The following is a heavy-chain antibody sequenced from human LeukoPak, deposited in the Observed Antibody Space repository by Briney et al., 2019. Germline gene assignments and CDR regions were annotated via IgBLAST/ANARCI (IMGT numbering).Heavy chain of an antibody. J-gene: IGHJ4*02. CDR2: IWYDGSNK. V-gene: IGHV3-33*08. CDR3: ARDGYYVLDY. Sequence: GGSLRLSCAASGLTFSGYDMHWVRQAPGKGLEWVTFIWYDGSNKYYADSVKGRFTISRDNSKNTLNLQMNSLRVDDTAVYFCARDGYYVLDYWGQGTLVTVSS. CDR1: GLTFSGYD. D-gene: IGHD3-10*02.